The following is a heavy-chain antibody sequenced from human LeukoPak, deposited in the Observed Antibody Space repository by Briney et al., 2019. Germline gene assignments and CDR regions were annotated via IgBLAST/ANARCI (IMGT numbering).Heavy chain of an antibody. V-gene: IGHV3-23*01. CDR3: AKVGRSGGYSYGYTFDY. D-gene: IGHD5-18*01. Sequence: GGSLRLSCAASGFTFSSYAMSWVRQAPGKGLEWVSAISGSGGSTYYADSVKGRFTISRDNSKNTLYLQMNSPRAEDTAVYYCAKVGRSGGYSYGYTFDYWGQGTLVTVSS. J-gene: IGHJ4*02. CDR2: ISGSGGST. CDR1: GFTFSSYA.